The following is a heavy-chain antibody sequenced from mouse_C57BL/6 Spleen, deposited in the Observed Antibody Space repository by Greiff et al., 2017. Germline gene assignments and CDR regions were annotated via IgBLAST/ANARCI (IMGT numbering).Heavy chain of an antibody. CDR3: ARRATSYSNYEYFDV. Sequence: EVMLVESGGGLVKPGGSLKLSCAASGFTFSSYTMSWVRQTPEKRLEWVATISGGGGNTYYPDSVKGRFTISRDNAKNTLYLQMSSLRSEDTALYYCARRATSYSNYEYFDVWGTGTTVTVSS. V-gene: IGHV5-9*01. CDR2: ISGGGGNT. D-gene: IGHD2-5*01. CDR1: GFTFSSYT. J-gene: IGHJ1*03.